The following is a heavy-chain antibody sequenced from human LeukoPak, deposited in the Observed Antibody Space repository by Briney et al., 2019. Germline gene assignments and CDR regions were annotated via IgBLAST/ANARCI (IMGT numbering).Heavy chain of an antibody. Sequence: PGGSLRLSCPASGFTFSSYAMSWLRQAPGKGLEWVSAISGSGGSTYYADSVKGRFTISRDNSKNTLYLQMNSLRAEDTAVYYCAKAKGARFDPWGQGTLVTVSS. D-gene: IGHD1-26*01. J-gene: IGHJ5*02. CDR3: AKAKGARFDP. CDR2: ISGSGGST. CDR1: GFTFSSYA. V-gene: IGHV3-23*01.